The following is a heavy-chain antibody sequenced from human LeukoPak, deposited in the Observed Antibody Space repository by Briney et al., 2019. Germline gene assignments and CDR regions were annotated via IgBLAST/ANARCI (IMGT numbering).Heavy chain of an antibody. Sequence: SETLSLTCAVSGASVSTYYWSWIRQPAGKGLEWIGRFYTSGSTSYNPSLKTRVTMSVDTSKNHFSLRLRSVTVADTAVYYCARDVAARQGFDYWGQGTLVTVSS. V-gene: IGHV4-4*07. J-gene: IGHJ4*02. CDR1: GASVSTYY. CDR3: ARDVAARQGFDY. CDR2: FYTSGST. D-gene: IGHD6-6*01.